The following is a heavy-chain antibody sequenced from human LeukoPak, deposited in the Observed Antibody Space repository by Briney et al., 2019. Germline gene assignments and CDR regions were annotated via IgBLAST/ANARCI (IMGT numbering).Heavy chain of an antibody. CDR1: GASVSSHY. Sequence: SETLSLTCTVSGASVSSHYWYWIRQPPGKGLEWIGYTYVSGSTNYNPSLKSRVTISGDTSKNQLSLRLTSVTAADTAVYYCARDSQDIVVVPAARGYFDLWGRGTLVTVSS. V-gene: IGHV4-59*02. CDR2: TYVSGST. CDR3: ARDSQDIVVVPAARGYFDL. D-gene: IGHD2-2*01. J-gene: IGHJ2*01.